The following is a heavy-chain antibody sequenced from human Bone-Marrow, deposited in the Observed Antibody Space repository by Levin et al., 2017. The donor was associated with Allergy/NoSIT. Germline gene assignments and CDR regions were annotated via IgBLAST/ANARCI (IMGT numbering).Heavy chain of an antibody. J-gene: IGHJ4*02. D-gene: IGHD2/OR15-2a*01. V-gene: IGHV3-9*01. CDR2: LRWPSGSI. CDR3: GKAGLYPAGPMFHH. Sequence: VSGLRWPSGSIGYADSVKGRFTISRDNAGNSLYLVMNSLRAEDTALYYCGKAGLYPAGPMFHHWGQGTLVTVSS.